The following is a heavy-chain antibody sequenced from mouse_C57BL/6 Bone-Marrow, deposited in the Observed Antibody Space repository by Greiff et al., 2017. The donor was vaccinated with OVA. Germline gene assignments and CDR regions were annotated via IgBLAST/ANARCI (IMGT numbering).Heavy chain of an antibody. CDR1: GYTFTDYY. Sequence: EVQLQQSGPELVKPGASVKISCKASGYTFTDYYMNWVKQSHGKSLEWIGDINPNNGGTSYNQKFKGKATLTVDKSSSTAYMELRSLTSEDSAVYYCARDPLITTGVAPFDYWGQGTTLTVSS. CDR2: INPNNGGT. D-gene: IGHD1-1*01. V-gene: IGHV1-26*01. CDR3: ARDPLITTGVAPFDY. J-gene: IGHJ2*01.